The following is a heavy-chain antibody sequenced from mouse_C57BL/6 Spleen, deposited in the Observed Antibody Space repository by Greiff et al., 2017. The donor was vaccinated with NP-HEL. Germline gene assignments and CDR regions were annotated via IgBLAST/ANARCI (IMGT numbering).Heavy chain of an antibody. CDR1: GYTFTDYY. CDR3: ARFPDYYGSSPWFAY. CDR2: INPNNGGT. J-gene: IGHJ3*01. D-gene: IGHD1-1*01. V-gene: IGHV1-26*01. Sequence: VQLQQSGPELVKPGASVKISCKASGYTFTDYYMNWVKQSHGKSLEWIGDINPNNGGTSYNQKFKGKATLTVDKSSSTAYMELRSLTSEDSAVYYCARFPDYYGSSPWFAYWGQGTLVTVSA.